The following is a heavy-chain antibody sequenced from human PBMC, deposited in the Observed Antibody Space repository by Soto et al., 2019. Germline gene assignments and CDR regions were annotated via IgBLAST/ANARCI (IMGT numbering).Heavy chain of an antibody. V-gene: IGHV3-30*18. CDR2: ISYDGSDT. CDR1: GFTFDTYG. J-gene: IGHJ4*02. Sequence: QMQLVESGGGVVQPGKSLRLSCAASGFTFDTYGMHWVRQAPGKGLEWVGVISYDGSDTQYADSVEGRFTISRDNSENTLVLQLSSLRAEDTAMYYCAKANYYGTGYGEKWGQGTLVTVAP. CDR3: AKANYYGTGYGEK. D-gene: IGHD3-10*01.